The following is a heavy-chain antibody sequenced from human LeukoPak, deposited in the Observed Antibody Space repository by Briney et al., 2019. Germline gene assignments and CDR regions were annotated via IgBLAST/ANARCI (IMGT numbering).Heavy chain of an antibody. Sequence: GGSLRLSCAASGFTFSSYAMHWVRQAPGKGLEWVAVISYDGSNKYYADSVKGRFTISRDNSKNTLYLQRNSLRAEDTAVYYCARKLGGSWYGQFDYWGQGTLVTVSS. CDR3: ARKLGGSWYGQFDY. D-gene: IGHD6-13*01. J-gene: IGHJ4*02. CDR1: GFTFSSYA. CDR2: ISYDGSNK. V-gene: IGHV3-30*04.